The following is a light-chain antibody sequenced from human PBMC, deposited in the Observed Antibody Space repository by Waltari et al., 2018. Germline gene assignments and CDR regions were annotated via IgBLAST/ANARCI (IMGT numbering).Light chain of an antibody. CDR2: EVS. V-gene: IGLV2-23*02. CDR3: CSYAGSNTLM. CDR1: SSDTGSYNL. J-gene: IGLJ3*02. Sequence: QSALTQPASVSGSPGQSNTISRTGTSSDTGSYNLVSWYQYHPGKAPKLIIYEVSRRPLGVSSRFSGSKSGDTASLTVSGLQAEDEADYYCCSYAGSNTLMFGGGTKLTVL.